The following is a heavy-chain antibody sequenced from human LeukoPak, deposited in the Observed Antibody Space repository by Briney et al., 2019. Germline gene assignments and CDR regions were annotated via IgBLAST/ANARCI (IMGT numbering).Heavy chain of an antibody. D-gene: IGHD4-17*01. CDR1: GYTFTSYD. CDR2: MNPNSGNT. V-gene: IGHV1-8*01. CDR3: ARGSTTVVTGYYYYYGMDV. J-gene: IGHJ6*02. Sequence: ASVKVSCTASGYTFTSYDINWVRQAPGQGLEWMGWMNPNSGNTGYAQKFQGRVTMTRNTSISTAYMELSSLRSEDTAVYYCARGSTTVVTGYYYYYGMDVWGQGTTVTVSS.